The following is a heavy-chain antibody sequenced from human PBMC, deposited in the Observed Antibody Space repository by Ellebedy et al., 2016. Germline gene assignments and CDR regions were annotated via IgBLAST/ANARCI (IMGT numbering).Heavy chain of an antibody. Sequence: ASVKVSCXASGYTFTNYDINWVRQATGQGLEWMGWMNPNSTNTGYAQKFQGRVTMTRDTSISTAYMELSSLRSEDTAVYYCERVLGIVGATEGDYWGQGNLVTVSS. CDR2: MNPNSTNT. V-gene: IGHV1-8*01. J-gene: IGHJ4*02. D-gene: IGHD1-26*01. CDR3: ERVLGIVGATEGDY. CDR1: GYTFTNYD.